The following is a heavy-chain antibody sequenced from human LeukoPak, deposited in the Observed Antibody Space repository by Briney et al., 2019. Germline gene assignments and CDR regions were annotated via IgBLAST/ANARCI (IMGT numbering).Heavy chain of an antibody. CDR2: IYYSGSA. V-gene: IGHV4-39*07. J-gene: IGHJ4*02. D-gene: IGHD6-13*01. CDR3: ARGSSSWYRGFDS. Sequence: PSETLSLTCTVSRGSISSSSYYWDWVRQPPGKGLEWIGSIYYSGSAYYNPSLKSRVTISVDTSKNQFSLKLPSVTAADTAVYCARGSSSWYRGFDSWGQGTLVTVSS. CDR1: RGSISSSSYY.